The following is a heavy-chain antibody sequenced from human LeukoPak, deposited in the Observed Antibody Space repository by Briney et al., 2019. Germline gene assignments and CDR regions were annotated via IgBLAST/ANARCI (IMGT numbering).Heavy chain of an antibody. CDR1: GGSISGYY. Sequence: SETLSLTCTVAGGSISGYYWRWLRPPPGQGLGWGGYIYYSGSTNYNPSLKSRVTISVDTSKNQSSLKLSSVTAADTAVYYCARHCRGPSYRYYYYGMDVWGQGTTVTVSS. CDR2: IYYSGST. V-gene: IGHV4-59*08. CDR3: ARHCRGPSYRYYYYGMDV. J-gene: IGHJ6*02. D-gene: IGHD2-15*01.